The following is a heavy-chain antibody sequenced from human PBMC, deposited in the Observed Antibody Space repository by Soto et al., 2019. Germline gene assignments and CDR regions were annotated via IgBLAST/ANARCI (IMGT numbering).Heavy chain of an antibody. CDR3: ARAGITGTRTYYDYSYMDV. D-gene: IGHD1-20*01. CDR2: INPNSGGT. J-gene: IGHJ6*03. V-gene: IGHV1-2*04. Sequence: QVQLVQSGAEVKKPGASVKVSCKASGYTFTGYYMHWVRQAPGQGLEWMGWINPNSGGTNYAQKFQGWVTMTRDTYSSTAYTEVSRLRSDDTAVYYCARAGITGTRTYYDYSYMDVWGKGTTVTVSS. CDR1: GYTFTGYY.